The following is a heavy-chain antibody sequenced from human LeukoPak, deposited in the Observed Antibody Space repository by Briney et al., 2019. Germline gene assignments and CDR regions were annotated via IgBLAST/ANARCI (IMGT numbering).Heavy chain of an antibody. CDR1: GGTFSSYA. D-gene: IGHD3-10*01. CDR2: IIPIFGTA. J-gene: IGHJ4*02. V-gene: IGHV1-69*06. CDR3: AREPVYYGSGTGLLNY. Sequence: SVKVSCKASGGTFSSYAISWVRQAPGQGLEWMGGIIPIFGTANYAQKFQGRVTITADKSTSTAYMELRSLRSDDTAVYYCAREPVYYGSGTGLLNYWGQGTLVTVSS.